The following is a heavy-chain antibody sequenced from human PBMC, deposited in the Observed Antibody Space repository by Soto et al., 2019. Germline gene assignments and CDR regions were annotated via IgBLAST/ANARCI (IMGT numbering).Heavy chain of an antibody. CDR2: ISGSGGST. D-gene: IGHD6-13*01. J-gene: IGHJ4*02. V-gene: IGHV3-23*01. CDR3: AKAPLYSSSWYGRFDY. CDR1: GVTFSSYA. Sequence: PGGSLRLSCAASGVTFSSYAMSWVRQAPGKGLEWVSAISGSGGSTYYADSVKGRFTISRDNSKNTLYLQMNSLRAEDTAVYYCAKAPLYSSSWYGRFDYWGQGTLVTVSS.